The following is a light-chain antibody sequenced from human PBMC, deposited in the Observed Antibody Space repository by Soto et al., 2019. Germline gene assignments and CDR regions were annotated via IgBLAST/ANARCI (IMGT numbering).Light chain of an antibody. V-gene: IGKV1-39*01. Sequence: DIQMTQSPSSLSASVGDRVTITCRASQSISSSLSWYQQRPGKAPNLLIYLASSLQSGVPSRFIGSGSGTDFTLTISSLQFEDFATYYCQQSYSTPYTFGQGTKLEIK. CDR1: QSISSS. CDR2: LAS. CDR3: QQSYSTPYT. J-gene: IGKJ2*01.